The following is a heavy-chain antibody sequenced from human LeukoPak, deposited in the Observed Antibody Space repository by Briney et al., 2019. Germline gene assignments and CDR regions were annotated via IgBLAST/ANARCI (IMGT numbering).Heavy chain of an antibody. J-gene: IGHJ4*02. CDR1: GVPFDDYA. Sequence: GGSLRLSCAASGVPFDDYAMHWLRQAPGKGLEWVSGISWNSGSIGYADSVKGRFTISRDNAKNSLYLQMNSLRAEDMALYYCAKDYSSGRRPPFFDYWGQGTLVTVSS. CDR3: AKDYSSGRRPPFFDY. CDR2: ISWNSGSI. V-gene: IGHV3-9*03. D-gene: IGHD6-19*01.